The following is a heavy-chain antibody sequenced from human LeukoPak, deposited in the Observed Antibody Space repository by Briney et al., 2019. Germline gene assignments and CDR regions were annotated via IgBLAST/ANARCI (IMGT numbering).Heavy chain of an antibody. V-gene: IGHV3-23*01. J-gene: IGHJ4*02. CDR1: GFIFYNSG. D-gene: IGHD1-26*01. CDR2: ISGSGGTT. Sequence: GGSLRLSCAASGFIFYNSGMGWVRQAPGKGLEWVSAISGSGGTTYYADSVKGRFTISRDDSKNTLYLQMNSLRAEDTAVYYCAIEQWELKYWGQGTLVTVSS. CDR3: AIEQWELKY.